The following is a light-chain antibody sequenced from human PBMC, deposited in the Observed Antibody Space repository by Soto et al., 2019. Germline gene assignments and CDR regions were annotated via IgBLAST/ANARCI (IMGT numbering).Light chain of an antibody. CDR1: SSDVGLYDY. CDR2: AVS. J-gene: IGLJ2*01. V-gene: IGLV2-14*01. Sequence: QSALTQPASVSGSPGQSITISCTGTSSDVGLYDYVSWYQQHPGKAPQLMIYAVSNRPSGVSNRFSASKSGNTASLFISGLQAEDEADYYCSSYTSSSTLVFGGGTKLTVL. CDR3: SSYTSSSTLV.